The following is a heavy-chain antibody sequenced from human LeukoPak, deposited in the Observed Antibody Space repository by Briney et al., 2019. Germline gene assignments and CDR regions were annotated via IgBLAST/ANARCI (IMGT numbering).Heavy chain of an antibody. V-gene: IGHV1-69*13. CDR1: GGTFSSYA. CDR3: ARVVDYYDSSGYYYTSWYFDL. CDR2: IIPIFGTA. Sequence: SVTVSCTASGGTFSSYAISWVRQAPGQGLEWMGGIIPIFGTANYAQKFQGRVTITADESTSTAYMELSSLRSEDTAVYYCARVVDYYDSSGYYYTSWYFDLWGRGTLVTVSS. D-gene: IGHD3-22*01. J-gene: IGHJ2*01.